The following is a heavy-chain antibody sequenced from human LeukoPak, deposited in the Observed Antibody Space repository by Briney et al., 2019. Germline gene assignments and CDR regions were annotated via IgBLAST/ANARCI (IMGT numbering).Heavy chain of an antibody. CDR1: GXSIRSSSYY. J-gene: IGHJ3*02. D-gene: IGHD1-26*01. CDR3: ASTRRSGTYLEAFDI. Sequence: KPSETLSLTCSVSGXSIRSSSYYWGWIRQPPGTGLEWIGSIYYSGSTYYNPSLKNRATISVDTSKNQFSLKLTSVTAADTAVFYCASTRRSGTYLEAFDIWGQGTMVTISS. CDR2: IYYSGST. V-gene: IGHV4-39*01.